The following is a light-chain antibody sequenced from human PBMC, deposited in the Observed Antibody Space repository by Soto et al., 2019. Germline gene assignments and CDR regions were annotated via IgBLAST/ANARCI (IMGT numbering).Light chain of an antibody. Sequence: DIQMTQYPSSVSASVGDRVTITCRASQDISSCLAWYQQKPGKAPKIMIYAASSLQGGVASRFSGSGFGKEFTLTIRRLQREDFATYYCQLASSFPPSFGHGTRLEIK. CDR2: AAS. V-gene: IGKV1-12*01. CDR1: QDISSC. CDR3: QLASSFPPS. J-gene: IGKJ5*01.